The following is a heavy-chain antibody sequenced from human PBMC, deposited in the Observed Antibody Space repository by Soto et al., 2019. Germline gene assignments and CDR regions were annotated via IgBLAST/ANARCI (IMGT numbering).Heavy chain of an antibody. CDR3: ASFNYFDX. Sequence: GESLKISCQASGYSFGIYSISWVRQVPGKGLEWVGKIETSESYTIYSTSFQGHVTISVDKSINTAYLQWRSLRASDTAMYFCASFNYFDXWGQGTLVTVSX. D-gene: IGHD4-4*01. CDR1: GYSFGIYS. J-gene: IGHJ5*02. V-gene: IGHV5-10-1*01. CDR2: IETSESYT.